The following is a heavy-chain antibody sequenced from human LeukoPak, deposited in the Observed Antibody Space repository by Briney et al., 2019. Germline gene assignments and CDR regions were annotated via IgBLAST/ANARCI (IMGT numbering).Heavy chain of an antibody. Sequence: GASVKVSCKASGYTFTGYYMHWVRQVPGQGLEWMGLINPNSGGTNYAQKFQGRVTMTRDTSISTAYMELSRLRSDDTAVYYCARAATVTTALIGNWFDPWGQGTLVTVSS. D-gene: IGHD4-17*01. CDR3: ARAATVTTALIGNWFDP. CDR2: INPNSGGT. CDR1: GYTFTGYY. V-gene: IGHV1-2*02. J-gene: IGHJ5*02.